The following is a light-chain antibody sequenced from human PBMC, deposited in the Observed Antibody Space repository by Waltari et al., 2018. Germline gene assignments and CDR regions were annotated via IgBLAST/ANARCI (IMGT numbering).Light chain of an antibody. J-gene: IGKJ4*01. CDR3: QQYYSTPLT. Sequence: DIVMTQSPDSLAVSRGERATINCKSSSSVLYSSNNKNYLAWYQQKPGQPPKLLIYWASTRESGVPDRFSGSGSGTDFTLTISSLQAEDVAVYYCQQYYSTPLTFGGGTKVEIK. CDR1: SSVLYSSNNKNY. CDR2: WAS. V-gene: IGKV4-1*01.